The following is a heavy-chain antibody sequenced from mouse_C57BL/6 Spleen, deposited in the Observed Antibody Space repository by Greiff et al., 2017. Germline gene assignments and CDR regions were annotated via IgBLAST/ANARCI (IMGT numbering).Heavy chain of an antibody. D-gene: IGHD1-1*01. J-gene: IGHJ2*01. CDR1: GYTFTSYW. CDR2: IHPDSGST. Sequence: QVQLQQPGPELVKPGASVKLSCKASGYTFTSYWMHWVKQRPGQGLEWIGMIHPDSGSTNSNEKFKSKATLTVDKTSSTAYMLLISLTSEDSAVSYCSRLGGSSYDFDYWGQGTTLTVSS. CDR3: SRLGGSSYDFDY. V-gene: IGHV1-64*01.